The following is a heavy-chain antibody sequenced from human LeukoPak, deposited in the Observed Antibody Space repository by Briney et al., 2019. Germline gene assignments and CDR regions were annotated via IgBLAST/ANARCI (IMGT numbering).Heavy chain of an antibody. CDR1: GFTFSSYA. CDR2: ISYDGSNK. J-gene: IGHJ4*02. CDR3: AKDDPNDYMPWIY. V-gene: IGHV3-30-3*01. D-gene: IGHD4-11*01. Sequence: GGSLRLSCAASGFTFSSYAMHWVRQAPGKGLEWVAVISYDGSNKYYADSVKGRFTISRDNSKNTLYLQMNSLRADDTAVYYCAKDDPNDYMPWIYWGQGTLVTVSS.